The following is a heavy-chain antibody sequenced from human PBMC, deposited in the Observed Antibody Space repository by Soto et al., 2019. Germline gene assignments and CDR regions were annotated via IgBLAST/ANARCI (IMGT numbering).Heavy chain of an antibody. CDR3: GKDPNGNYVGGFEF. Sequence: VGSLRLSGAASGFTFNNYAMSWVRQAPGKGLEWVSGISASGSTTFYADSVKGRFTVSRDFSKNTLSLQMDSLRAEDTAVYFCGKDPNGNYVGGFEFWGPGTMVTVSS. J-gene: IGHJ3*01. D-gene: IGHD3-16*01. CDR1: GFTFNNYA. CDR2: ISASGSTT. V-gene: IGHV3-23*01.